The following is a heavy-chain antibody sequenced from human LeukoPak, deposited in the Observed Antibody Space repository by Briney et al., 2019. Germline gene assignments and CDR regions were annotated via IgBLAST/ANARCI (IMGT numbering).Heavy chain of an antibody. J-gene: IGHJ5*02. CDR1: GYTFTSYD. D-gene: IGHD3-10*01. CDR3: AGGPPRYYGSGSSWFDP. CDR2: MNPNSGNT. V-gene: IGHV1-8*01. Sequence: ASVKVSCKASGYTFTSYDINWVRQATGQGLDWMGWMNPNSGNTGYAQKFQGRVTMTRNTSISTAYMELSSLSSEDTAVYYCAGGPPRYYGSGSSWFDPWGQGTLVTVSS.